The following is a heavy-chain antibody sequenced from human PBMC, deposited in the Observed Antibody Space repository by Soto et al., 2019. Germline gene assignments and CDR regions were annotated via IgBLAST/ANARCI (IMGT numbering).Heavy chain of an antibody. J-gene: IGHJ4*02. CDR2: IKSKTDGGTT. Sequence: PRLSCAASGFTFSNAWMSWVRQAPGKGLEWVGRIKSKTDGGTTDYAAPVKGRFTISRDDSKNMVFLQMNSLKIEDTAVYYCTTDDPINRNWGQGTLVTVSS. V-gene: IGHV3-15*01. CDR1: GFTFSNAW. CDR3: TTDDPINRN.